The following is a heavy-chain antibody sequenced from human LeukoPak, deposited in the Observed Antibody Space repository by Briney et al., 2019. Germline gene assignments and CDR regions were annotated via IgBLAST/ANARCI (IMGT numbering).Heavy chain of an antibody. D-gene: IGHD2-2*01. CDR2: VSGSGGST. CDR3: AKGVSLGGNYCSSRCVYFDN. CDR1: GLTFSSYA. Sequence: PGGSLRLSCVSSGLTFSSYAMSWVRQAPGKGLEWVSGVSGSGGSTYYADSVKGRFTISRDNSKNTLYLQMNSLGAEDTATYYCAKGVSLGGNYCSSRCVYFDNWGQGTLVTVSS. J-gene: IGHJ4*02. V-gene: IGHV3-23*01.